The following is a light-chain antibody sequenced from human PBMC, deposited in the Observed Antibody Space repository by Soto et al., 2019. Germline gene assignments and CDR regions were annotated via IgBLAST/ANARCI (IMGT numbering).Light chain of an antibody. J-gene: IGLJ1*01. V-gene: IGLV2-11*01. CDR2: DVS. CDR1: SCDVGGYTY. CDR3: CSYAGSYIYV. Sequence: QSVLTQPRSVSGSPGQSVTISCTGTSCDVGGYTYVSWYQQHPGKAPKVMIYDVSKRPSGVPDRFSGSKSGNTASLTISGLQAEDEADYYCCSYAGSYIYVFGTGTKVTVL.